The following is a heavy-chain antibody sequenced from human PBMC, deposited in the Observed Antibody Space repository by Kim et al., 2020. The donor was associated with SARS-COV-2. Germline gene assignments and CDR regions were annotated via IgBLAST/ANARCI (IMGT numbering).Heavy chain of an antibody. J-gene: IGHJ4*02. CDR2: NSYAT. Sequence: NSYATAYAASVKGRFTISRDDSKNTAYLQRNSLKTEDTAVYYCTRYGDYVNWGQGTLVTVSS. D-gene: IGHD4-17*01. CDR3: TRYGDYVN. V-gene: IGHV3-73*01.